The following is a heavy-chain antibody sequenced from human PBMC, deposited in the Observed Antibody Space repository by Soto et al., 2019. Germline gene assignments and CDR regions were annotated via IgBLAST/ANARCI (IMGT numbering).Heavy chain of an antibody. D-gene: IGHD3-9*01. V-gene: IGHV4-4*07. CDR3: ARGLRDFDWLYMGGDFYYYGMDV. Sequence: SETLSLTCTVSGGSISGYYWSWIRQPAGKGMEWIGRIYATESTNYNPSLKSRITMSVDTSKNQFSLKLSSVSAADTAVYYCARGLRDFDWLYMGGDFYYYGMDVWGQGTTVTVSS. CDR2: IYATEST. J-gene: IGHJ6*02. CDR1: GGSISGYY.